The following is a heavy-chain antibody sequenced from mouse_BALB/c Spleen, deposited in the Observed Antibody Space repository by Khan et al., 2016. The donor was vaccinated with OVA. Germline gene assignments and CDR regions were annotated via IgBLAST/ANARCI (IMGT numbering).Heavy chain of an antibody. V-gene: IGHV2-6-1*01. J-gene: IGHJ4*01. CDR1: GFSLTNYG. CDR3: ARQPYYHYNIMDY. D-gene: IGHD2-10*01. CDR2: MWNDGST. Sequence: QVQLKQSGPGLVAPSQSLSITCTISGFSLTNYGVHWVRQPPGKGLEWLVLMWNDGSTTYNSALKSRLTISKDNSKSQVFLKMNSLLTDDTAMYFCARQPYYHYNIMDYWGQGTSVTVSS.